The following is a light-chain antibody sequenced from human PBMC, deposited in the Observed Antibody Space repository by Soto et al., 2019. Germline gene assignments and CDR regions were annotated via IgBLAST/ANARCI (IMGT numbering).Light chain of an antibody. Sequence: QCVLTQPPSASGSPGQSVTISCIGTSSDVGGYNYVSWYQHHPGKAPKLMIYEVSKRPSGVSNRFSGSKSGNTASLIISGLQAEDEADYYCSSYTSSSTLSTYVFGTGTKVTVL. CDR2: EVS. CDR1: SSDVGGYNY. CDR3: SSYTSSSTLSTYV. V-gene: IGLV2-14*01. J-gene: IGLJ1*01.